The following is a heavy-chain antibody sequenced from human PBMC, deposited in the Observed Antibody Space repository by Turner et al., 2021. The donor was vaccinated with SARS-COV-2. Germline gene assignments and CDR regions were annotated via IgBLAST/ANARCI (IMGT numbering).Heavy chain of an antibody. D-gene: IGHD3-10*01. Sequence: QMQLHEAGPGLVKPSETLSLTCTVSADPISDTTSSNCYWDWIRQSPGKGLEWVGSIYYSGSTFYNPALQSRVTISLDTSKNQFSLKLTSVTAADTAVYYCARGRGGRTVDSWGQGTLVTVSS. CDR3: ARGRGGRTVDS. V-gene: IGHV4-39*01. CDR1: ADPISDTTSSNCY. CDR2: IYYSGST. J-gene: IGHJ4*02.